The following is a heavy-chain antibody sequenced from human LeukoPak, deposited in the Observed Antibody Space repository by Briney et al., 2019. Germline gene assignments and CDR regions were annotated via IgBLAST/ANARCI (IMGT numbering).Heavy chain of an antibody. V-gene: IGHV1-2*02. Sequence: ASVKVACQASLLTFTCYLMQWLRQAPGQGLEWMGWINPNIGATKYARKFQGRVTMTRDTSISTAYMELSRLRSDDTAVYYCAIVQLADDTDSWGEGTLVTVSS. CDR1: LLTFTCYL. D-gene: IGHD5-18*01. CDR3: AIVQLADDTDS. J-gene: IGHJ5*01. CDR2: INPNIGAT.